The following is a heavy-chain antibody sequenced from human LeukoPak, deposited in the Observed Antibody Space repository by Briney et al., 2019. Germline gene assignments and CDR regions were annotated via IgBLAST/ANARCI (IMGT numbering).Heavy chain of an antibody. CDR1: GFTFSSYG. D-gene: IGHD4-17*01. Sequence: GGSLRLSCAASGFTFSSYGMHWVRQAPGKGLEWVAFIRYDGSNKYYADSVKGRFTISRDNSKNTLYLQMNSLRAEDTAVYYCAKDFRDYGWYFDYWGQGTLVTVSS. CDR2: IRYDGSNK. J-gene: IGHJ4*02. V-gene: IGHV3-30*02. CDR3: AKDFRDYGWYFDY.